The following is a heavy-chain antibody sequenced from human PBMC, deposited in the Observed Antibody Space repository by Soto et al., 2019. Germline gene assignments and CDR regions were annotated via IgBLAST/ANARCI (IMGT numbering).Heavy chain of an antibody. CDR1: GGSISSGGYY. V-gene: IGHV4-31*03. J-gene: IGHJ5*02. D-gene: IGHD2-15*01. Sequence: ASETLSLTCTVSGGSISSGGYYWSWIRQHPGKGLEWIGYIYYSGSTYYNPSLKSRVTISVDTSKNQFSLKLSSVTAADTAVYYCARRAQSRGYCSGGSCSHLINWFDPWGQGTLVTVSS. CDR2: IYYSGST. CDR3: ARRAQSRGYCSGGSCSHLINWFDP.